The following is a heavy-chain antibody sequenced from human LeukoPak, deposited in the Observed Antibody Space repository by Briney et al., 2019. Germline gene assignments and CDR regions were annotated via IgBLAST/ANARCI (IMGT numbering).Heavy chain of an antibody. D-gene: IGHD6-13*01. Sequence: GGSLRLSCAASGFTFSNYELNWVREAPGKGLEWVSYISHSGRTIYYADSVKGRFTISRDNAKNSLYLQMNSLRAEDTAVYYCAILVSSRKVTDSFDIWGQGTMVTVSS. CDR2: ISHSGRTI. CDR1: GFTFSNYE. J-gene: IGHJ3*02. CDR3: AILVSSRKVTDSFDI. V-gene: IGHV3-48*03.